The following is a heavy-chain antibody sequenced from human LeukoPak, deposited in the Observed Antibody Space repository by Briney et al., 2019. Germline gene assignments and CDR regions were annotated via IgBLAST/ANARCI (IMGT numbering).Heavy chain of an antibody. V-gene: IGHV4-39*01. J-gene: IGHJ4*02. Sequence: SETLSLTCAVSRDSISTGAYYWDWSRQPPGKGLEWIGNIYYDGNTRYNPSLKSRVTISVDRSKNQFSLKLSSVTAADTAVYYCARRYYYGSGSPEYWGQGSLVTVSS. CDR2: IYYDGNT. D-gene: IGHD3-10*01. CDR1: RDSISTGAYY. CDR3: ARRYYYGSGSPEY.